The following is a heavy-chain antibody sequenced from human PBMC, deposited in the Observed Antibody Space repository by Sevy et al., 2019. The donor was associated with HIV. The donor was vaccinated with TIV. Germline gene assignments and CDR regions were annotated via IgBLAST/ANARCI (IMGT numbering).Heavy chain of an antibody. Sequence: SETLSLTCSVTGGSISSFYWSWIRQPPGKALEWIGYVYYSGSSTYNPSLKSRVSISVDSFRNHFSLKMTSVTPADSAVYFCARMNYGGNYPGNHLYFDYWGQGSLVTVSS. D-gene: IGHD4-17*01. CDR1: GGSISSFY. CDR3: ARMNYGGNYPGNHLYFDY. V-gene: IGHV4-59*13. CDR2: VYYSGSS. J-gene: IGHJ4*02.